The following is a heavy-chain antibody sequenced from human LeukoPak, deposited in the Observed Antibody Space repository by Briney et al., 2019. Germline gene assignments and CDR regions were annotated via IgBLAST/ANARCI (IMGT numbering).Heavy chain of an antibody. V-gene: IGHV3-23*01. CDR2: ISGSGDIT. CDR3: ARRTMVRGVPYAFDY. Sequence: PGGSLRLSCAASGFTFSSSAMSWVRQAPGKGLEWVSDISGSGDITYYADSVKGRFTISRDNSKNTLYLQMNSLRAEDTAVYYCARRTMVRGVPYAFDYWGQGTLVTVSS. CDR1: GFTFSSSA. D-gene: IGHD3-10*01. J-gene: IGHJ4*02.